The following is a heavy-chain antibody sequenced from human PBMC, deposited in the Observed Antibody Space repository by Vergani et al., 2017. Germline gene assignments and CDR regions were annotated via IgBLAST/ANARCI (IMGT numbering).Heavy chain of an antibody. D-gene: IGHD3-10*01. Sequence: EVQLLESGGGLVQPGGSLRLSCAASGFTFSSYAMSWVRQAPGKGLEWVSVIYSGGSSTYYADSVKGRFTISRDNSKNTLYLQMNSLRAEDTAVYYCARGSGRGPFDYWGQGTLVTVSS. CDR1: GFTFSSYA. J-gene: IGHJ4*02. CDR3: ARGSGRGPFDY. CDR2: IYSGGSST. V-gene: IGHV3-23*03.